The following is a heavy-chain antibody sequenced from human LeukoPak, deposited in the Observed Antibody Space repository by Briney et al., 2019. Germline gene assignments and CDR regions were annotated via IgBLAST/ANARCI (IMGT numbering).Heavy chain of an antibody. Sequence: SETLSLTCTVSGGSISSRSDYWGWIRQTPGKGLEWIGNLDSSGSTYYNPSLKSRVTISVGTSKNQFSLNLRSVTAADTAIYFCSRSHDYGGLYFYYYMDVWGKGTTVTVSS. J-gene: IGHJ6*03. CDR2: LDSSGST. CDR3: SRSHDYGGLYFYYYMDV. V-gene: IGHV4-39*01. CDR1: GGSISSRSDY. D-gene: IGHD4-23*01.